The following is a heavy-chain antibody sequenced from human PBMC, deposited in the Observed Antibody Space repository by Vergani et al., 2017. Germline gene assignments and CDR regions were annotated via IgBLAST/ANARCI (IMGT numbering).Heavy chain of an antibody. J-gene: IGHJ4*02. V-gene: IGHV5-51*01. D-gene: IGHD1-1*01. Sequence: EVELVQSGPEMRKPGESLKIPCKGSEYSFGNYWTGWVRQMPGKGLEWMGIIYPADSDTTYSPSFQGQVTISADKSISTAFLQWDSLKASDTTLYYCARHTTYTDSWGQGTLVTVSS. CDR2: IYPADSDT. CDR1: EYSFGNYW. CDR3: ARHTTYTDS.